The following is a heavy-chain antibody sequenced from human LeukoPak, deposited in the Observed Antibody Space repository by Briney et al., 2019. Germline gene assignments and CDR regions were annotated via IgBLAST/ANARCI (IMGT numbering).Heavy chain of an antibody. V-gene: IGHV3-30*18. D-gene: IGHD2-2*01. CDR1: GFTFRSYG. CDR2: ISYDGSNK. Sequence: GRSLRLSCAASGFTFRSYGMHWLSQAPGKGLEWVAVISYDGSNKYYADSVKGRFTISRDNSKNTLNLQMNSLRAEETAVYYCAKVPMGFSSISCYFDYWGQGTLVTVSS. J-gene: IGHJ4*02. CDR3: AKVPMGFSSISCYFDY.